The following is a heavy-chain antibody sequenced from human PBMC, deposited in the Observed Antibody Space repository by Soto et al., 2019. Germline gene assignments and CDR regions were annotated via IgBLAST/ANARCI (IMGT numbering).Heavy chain of an antibody. J-gene: IGHJ6*02. V-gene: IGHV3-30*18. Sequence: GGSLRLSCAASVFTFSSYGMHWVHQAPGKGLEWVAVISYDGSNKYYADSVKGRFTISRDNSKDTLYLQMSSLRAEDTAVYYCAKDPGGRYCFNSTCNYYYGMDVWGQGTTVTVSS. CDR2: ISYDGSNK. CDR3: AKDPGGRYCFNSTCNYYYGMDV. CDR1: VFTFSSYG. D-gene: IGHD2-15*01.